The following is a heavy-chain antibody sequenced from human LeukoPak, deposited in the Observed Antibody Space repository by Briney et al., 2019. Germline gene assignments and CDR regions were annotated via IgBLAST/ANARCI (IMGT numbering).Heavy chain of an antibody. Sequence: VSSVKLSCTASGGTFSSYAISCVRQAPGQGLEWMGRIIPILGIANYAHQFQGRVTITADKSTSTAYMGLSSLGSEDTAVYYCARVSKSYYYYGMDVWGQGTTVTVSS. J-gene: IGHJ6*02. V-gene: IGHV1-69*04. CDR2: IIPILGIA. CDR3: ARVSKSYYYYGMDV. CDR1: GGTFSSYA.